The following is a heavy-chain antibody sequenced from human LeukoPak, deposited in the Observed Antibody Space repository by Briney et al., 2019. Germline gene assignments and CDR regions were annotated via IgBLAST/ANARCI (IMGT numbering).Heavy chain of an antibody. CDR1: GFTFSSYW. V-gene: IGHV3-7*01. CDR2: IKQGGSEK. D-gene: IGHD3-22*01. J-gene: IGHJ3*02. CDR3: ARDRNYYDSSGYYYGVAAFDI. Sequence: PGGSLRLSCAASGFTFSSYWMSWVRQAPGKGLEWVANIKQGGSEKYYVDSVKGRFTISRDNAKNSLYLQMNSLRAEDTAVYYCARDRNYYDSSGYYYGVAAFDIWGQGTMVTVSS.